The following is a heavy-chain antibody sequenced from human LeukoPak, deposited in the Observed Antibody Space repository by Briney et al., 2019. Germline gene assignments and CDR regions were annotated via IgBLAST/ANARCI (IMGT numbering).Heavy chain of an antibody. J-gene: IGHJ4*02. CDR2: MNPNSANT. V-gene: IGHV1-8*01. CDR1: GYTFDSYD. D-gene: IGHD3-10*01. CDR3: ARTVRTYFYDSGSSYSAFGY. Sequence: ASVKVSCKASGYTFDSYDIHWVRQAAGQGLEWLGWMNPNSANTGYAQNFQGRITMTRDTSVSTAYMELSSLKSEDTAIYYCARTVRTYFYDSGSSYSAFGYWGQGTLVTVSS.